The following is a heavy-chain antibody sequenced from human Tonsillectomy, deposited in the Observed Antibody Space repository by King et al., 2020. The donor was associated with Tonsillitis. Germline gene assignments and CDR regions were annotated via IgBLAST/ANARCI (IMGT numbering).Heavy chain of an antibody. Sequence: EVQLVESGGGLVQPGGSLRLSCAASGFTFSSYEMNWVRQAPGKGLEWVSYISSTGSIIYYADSVKGRFTISRDNAKNSLYLQMNGLRAEDTAIYYCARERIWGSWFDPWGQGTLVTVSS. CDR2: ISSTGSII. CDR3: ARERIWGSWFDP. V-gene: IGHV3-48*03. CDR1: GFTFSSYE. D-gene: IGHD3-16*01. J-gene: IGHJ5*02.